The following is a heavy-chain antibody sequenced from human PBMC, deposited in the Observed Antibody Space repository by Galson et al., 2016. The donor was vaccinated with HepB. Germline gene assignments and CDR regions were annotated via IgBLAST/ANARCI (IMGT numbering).Heavy chain of an antibody. CDR1: GFTFSSYW. CDR3: ARDSRRKPYSSSQGGLLDY. V-gene: IGHV3-7*01. CDR2: IKQDGSKK. Sequence: SLRLSCAASGFTFSSYWMSWVRQAPGKGLEWVANIKQDGSKKYYVDSVKGRFTISRDNAKNSLFLQMNSLRAEDTAVYYCARDSRRKPYSSSQGGLLDYWGQGTLVTVSS. D-gene: IGHD6-13*01. J-gene: IGHJ4*02.